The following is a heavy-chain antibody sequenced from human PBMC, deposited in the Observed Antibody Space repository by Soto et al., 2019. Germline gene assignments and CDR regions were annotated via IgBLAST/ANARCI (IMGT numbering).Heavy chain of an antibody. CDR2: IYWDDDK. CDR1: GFSLSTSGVG. Sequence: QITLKESGPTLVKPTQTLTLTCTFSGFSLSTSGVGVAWIRQPPGKALEWLALIYWDDDKRYRPSLETRLTITKDTSKNQVVLTRTNMDSVDTATYYCAYRPCSAGSCYRFSYSGVDVWGQGTAVTVSS. J-gene: IGHJ6*02. CDR3: AYRPCSAGSCYRFSYSGVDV. D-gene: IGHD2-15*01. V-gene: IGHV2-5*02.